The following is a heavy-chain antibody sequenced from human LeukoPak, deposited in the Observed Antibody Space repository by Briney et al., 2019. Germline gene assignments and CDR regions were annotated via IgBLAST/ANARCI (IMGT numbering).Heavy chain of an antibody. CDR3: AKALGVDYGDYLYYFDY. Sequence: GGSLRLSCAASGFTFSSYAMHWVRQAPGKGLEWVAVISYDGSNKYYADSVKGRFTISRDNSKNTLYLQMNSLRAEDTAVYYCAKALGVDYGDYLYYFDYWGQGTLVTVSS. V-gene: IGHV3-30-3*01. CDR2: ISYDGSNK. CDR1: GFTFSSYA. D-gene: IGHD4-17*01. J-gene: IGHJ4*02.